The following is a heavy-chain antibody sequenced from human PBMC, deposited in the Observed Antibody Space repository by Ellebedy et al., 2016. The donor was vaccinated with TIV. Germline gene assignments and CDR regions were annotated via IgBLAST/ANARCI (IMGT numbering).Heavy chain of an antibody. J-gene: IGHJ6*03. CDR1: GYTFTGYY. V-gene: IGHV1-2*02. CDR2: INPNSGGT. Sequence: ASVKVSCXASGYTFTGYYMHWVRQAPGQGLEWMGWINPNSGGTNYAQKFQGRVTMTRDTSISTAYMELSRLRSDDTAVYYCARGPPLTRSYYYYMDVWGKGTTVTVSS. CDR3: ARGPPLTRSYYYYMDV. D-gene: IGHD1-14*01.